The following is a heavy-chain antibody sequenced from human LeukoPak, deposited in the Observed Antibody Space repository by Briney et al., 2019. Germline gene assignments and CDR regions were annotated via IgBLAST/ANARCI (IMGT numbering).Heavy chain of an antibody. V-gene: IGHV3-23*01. CDR3: AKPISGGLAVTADWFHP. Sequence: GGSLRLSCTASGSAFSVYAMSWLRQPPGKGLEWVSTINANSGTTSYAASVRGRFTISRDNSKNTLYLQLNTLRADDTATYYCAKPISGGLAVTADWFHPWGQGTLVVVSS. CDR2: INANSGTT. CDR1: GSAFSVYA. J-gene: IGHJ5*01. D-gene: IGHD6-19*01.